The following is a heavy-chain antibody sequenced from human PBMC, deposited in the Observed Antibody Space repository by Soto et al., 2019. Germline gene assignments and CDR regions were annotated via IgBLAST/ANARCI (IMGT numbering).Heavy chain of an antibody. V-gene: IGHV1-2*02. Sequence: QVQLVQSGAEVKKPGASVKVSCKASGYTFTGYNMHWVRQAPGQGLEWMGWINPNSGATDFAQKFQGRVTMTRDTSISTAYMELSRLRSDDTAMYYCARYPSIAAAGDGYWGQGTLVTVSS. CDR3: ARYPSIAAAGDGY. J-gene: IGHJ4*02. D-gene: IGHD6-13*01. CDR1: GYTFTGYN. CDR2: INPNSGAT.